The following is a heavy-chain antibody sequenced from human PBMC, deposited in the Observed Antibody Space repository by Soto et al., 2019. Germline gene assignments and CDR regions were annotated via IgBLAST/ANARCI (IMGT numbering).Heavy chain of an antibody. CDR2: IYPTDSDT. V-gene: IGHV5-51*01. CDR3: ARSGYSSHGMDV. CDR1: GDIFTTYW. Sequence: GASLTISCQVSGDIFTTYWIGWVRQMPGKGLEWMGIIYPTDSDTRYSPSFQGQVTISADKSITTAYLQWSSLRASDTAVYYCARSGYSSHGMDVWGQGTTVTVSS. J-gene: IGHJ6*02. D-gene: IGHD5-12*01.